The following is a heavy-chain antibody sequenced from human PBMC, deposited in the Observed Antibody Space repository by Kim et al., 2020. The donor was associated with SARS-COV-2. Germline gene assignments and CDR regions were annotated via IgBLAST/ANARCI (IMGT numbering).Heavy chain of an antibody. J-gene: IGHJ6*02. CDR2: ISGSGGST. V-gene: IGHV3-23*01. D-gene: IGHD3-16*01. CDR3: AKDYYDYVWGDYYGMDV. CDR1: GFTFSSYA. Sequence: GGSLRLSCAASGFTFSSYAMSWVRQAPGKGLEWVSAISGSGGSTYYADSVKGRFTISRDNSKNTLYLQMNSPRAEDTAVYYCAKDYYDYVWGDYYGMDVWGQGTTVTVSS.